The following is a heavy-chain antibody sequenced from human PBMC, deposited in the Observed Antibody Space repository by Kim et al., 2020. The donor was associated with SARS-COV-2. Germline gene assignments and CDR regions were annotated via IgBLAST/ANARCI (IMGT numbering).Heavy chain of an antibody. Sequence: SETLSLTCTVSGGSISSYYWSWIRQPPGKGLEWIGYIYYSGSTNYNPSLKSRVTISVDTSKNQFSLKLSSVTAADTAVYYCARDMGSSGWNYWYFDLWGRGTLVTVSS. CDR1: GGSISSYY. J-gene: IGHJ2*01. D-gene: IGHD6-19*01. V-gene: IGHV4-59*13. CDR3: ARDMGSSGWNYWYFDL. CDR2: IYYSGST.